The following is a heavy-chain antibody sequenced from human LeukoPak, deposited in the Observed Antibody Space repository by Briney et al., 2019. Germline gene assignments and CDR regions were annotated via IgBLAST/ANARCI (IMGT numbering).Heavy chain of an antibody. D-gene: IGHD3-10*01. CDR1: GGTFSSYA. Sequence: GASVKVSCKASGGTFSSYAISWVRQAPGKGPEWMGGFDPEDGETIYAQKFQGRVTMTEDTSTDTAYMELSSLRSEDTAVYYCATAYGSGSYPPYYFDYWGQGTLVTVSS. J-gene: IGHJ4*02. V-gene: IGHV1-24*01. CDR2: FDPEDGET. CDR3: ATAYGSGSYPPYYFDY.